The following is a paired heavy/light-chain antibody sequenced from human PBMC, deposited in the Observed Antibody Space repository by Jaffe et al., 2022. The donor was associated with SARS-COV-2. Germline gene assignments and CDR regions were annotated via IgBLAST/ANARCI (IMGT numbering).Light chain of an antibody. CDR3: SSYTSSSVWV. CDR1: SSDVGGYNY. Sequence: QSALTQPASVSGSPGQSITISCSGTSSDVGGYNYVSWYQQHHPGKAPRLIIYDVSKRPSGVSNRFSGSKSGNTASLTISGLQAEDEADYYCSSYTSSSVWVFGGGTKLTVL. V-gene: IGLV2-14*03. J-gene: IGLJ3*02. CDR2: DVS.
Heavy chain of an antibody. CDR2: ITSTSSTI. V-gene: IGHV3-48*02. D-gene: IGHD4-17*01. Sequence: VQLVESGGGLVQPGGSLRLSCVASGFNFNSYSMNWVRQAPGKGLEWLSYITSTSSTIYYADSVRGRFTVSRDNAKNSVWLQMNSLRDEDTAVYYCAKVGGPYGVDYWGQGTQVTVSS. CDR1: GFNFNSYS. CDR3: AKVGGPYGVDY. J-gene: IGHJ4*02.